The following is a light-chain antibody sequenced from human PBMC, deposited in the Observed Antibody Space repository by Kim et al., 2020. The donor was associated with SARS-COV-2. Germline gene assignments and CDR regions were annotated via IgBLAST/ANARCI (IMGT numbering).Light chain of an antibody. CDR2: KDS. CDR3: QAWDSSTYVV. J-gene: IGLJ2*01. Sequence: VSPGQTARITCSGDKLEDKYACWYQQKPGQSPVLVIYKDSKRPSGIPERFSGSNSGNTATLTISGTQAMDEADYYCQAWDSSTYVVFGGGTQLTVL. V-gene: IGLV3-1*01. CDR1: KLEDKY.